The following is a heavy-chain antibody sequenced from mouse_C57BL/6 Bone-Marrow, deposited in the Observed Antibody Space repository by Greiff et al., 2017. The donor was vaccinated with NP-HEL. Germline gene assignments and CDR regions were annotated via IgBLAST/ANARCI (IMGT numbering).Heavy chain of an antibody. CDR2: IDPETGGT. J-gene: IGHJ2*01. CDR1: GYTFTDYE. D-gene: IGHD1-1*01. CDR3: TRGGYYYGSSYGFDY. Sequence: QVQLQQSGAELVRPGASVTLSCKASGYTFTDYEMHWVKQTPVHGLEWIGAIDPETGGTAYNQKFKGKAILTADKSSSTAYMELRSLTSEDSAVYYGTRGGYYYGSSYGFDYWGQGTTLTVSS. V-gene: IGHV1-15*01.